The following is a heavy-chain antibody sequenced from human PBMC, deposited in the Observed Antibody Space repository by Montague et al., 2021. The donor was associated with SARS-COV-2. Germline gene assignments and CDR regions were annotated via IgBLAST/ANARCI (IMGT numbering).Heavy chain of an antibody. V-gene: IGHV4-59*13. J-gene: IGHJ4*02. CDR1: GGSISSYY. Sequence: SETLSLTCTVSGGSISSYYWSWIRQPPGKGLEWIGYKYYSGSTNYNPSLKSRVTLSVDTSMNQFSLKLSSVTAADTAVYYCARDFDYWGQGTLVTVSS. CDR2: KYYSGST. CDR3: ARDFDY.